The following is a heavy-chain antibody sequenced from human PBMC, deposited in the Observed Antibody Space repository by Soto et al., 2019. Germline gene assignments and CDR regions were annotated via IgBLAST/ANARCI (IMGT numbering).Heavy chain of an antibody. V-gene: IGHV1-2*04. CDR3: ASSVNYYYGMDV. Sequence: ASVKVSCKASGYTFTGYYMHWVRQAPGQGLEWMGWINPNSGGTNYAQKFQGWVTMTRDTSISTAYMELSRLRSDDTAVYYCASSVNYYYGMDVWGQGTTVTVSS. CDR2: INPNSGGT. J-gene: IGHJ6*02. CDR1: GYTFTGYY.